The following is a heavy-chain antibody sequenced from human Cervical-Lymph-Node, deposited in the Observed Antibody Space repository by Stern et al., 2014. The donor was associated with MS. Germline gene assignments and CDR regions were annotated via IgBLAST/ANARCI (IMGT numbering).Heavy chain of an antibody. CDR3: ARDGYDYWSGYSFYFDF. V-gene: IGHV3-30-3*01. D-gene: IGHD3-3*01. CDR1: GFTFSNYA. J-gene: IGHJ4*02. Sequence: QVQLVESGGGVVQPGRSLRLSCAASGFTFSNYAMHWVRQAPGKGLEWVAGVSYDGNTKFYAYSVNVRFTIPRDNSNNTLYLQMNSLRPEDTAVYYCARDGYDYWSGYSFYFDFWGQGTPVTVSS. CDR2: VSYDGNTK.